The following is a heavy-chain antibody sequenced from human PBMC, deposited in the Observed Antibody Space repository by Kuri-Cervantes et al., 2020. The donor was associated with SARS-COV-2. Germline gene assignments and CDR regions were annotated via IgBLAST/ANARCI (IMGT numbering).Heavy chain of an antibody. V-gene: IGHV3-30*18. CDR2: ISYDGSNK. J-gene: IGHJ4*02. D-gene: IGHD3-22*01. CDR1: GFTFSSYG. Sequence: GGSLRLSCAASGFTFSSYGMHWVRQAPGKGLEWVAVISYDGSNKYYADSVKGRFTISRDNSKNTLYLQMNSLRAEDTAVYYCAKGGDMLVVVILRYWGQGTLVTVSS. CDR3: AKGGDMLVVVILRY.